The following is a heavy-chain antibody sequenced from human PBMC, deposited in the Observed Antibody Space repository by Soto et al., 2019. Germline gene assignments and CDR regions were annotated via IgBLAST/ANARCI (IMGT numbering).Heavy chain of an antibody. D-gene: IGHD1-26*01. CDR2: IWYYGSNK. V-gene: IGHV3-33*01. CDR3: ARVLGSGSDYPLVLPDY. Sequence: QVQLVESGGGVVQPGRSLRLSCAASGFTFSSYGMHWVRQAPGKGLEWVAVIWYYGSNKYYADSVKGRFTISRDNTKNTRNLQLNSRSADDTAVYYGARVLGSGSDYPLVLPDYWGQGTLVTVSS. CDR1: GFTFSSYG. J-gene: IGHJ4*02.